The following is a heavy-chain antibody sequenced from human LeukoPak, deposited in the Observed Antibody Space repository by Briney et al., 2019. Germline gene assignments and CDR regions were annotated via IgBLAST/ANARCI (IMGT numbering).Heavy chain of an antibody. D-gene: IGHD4-17*01. CDR2: IHPSGGST. J-gene: IGHJ4*02. CDR1: GYTFTSYY. Sequence: ASVNVSCKASGYTFTSYYMHWVRQAHGPGLDLMGIIHPSGGSTSYAQKFEGRVTMTRDTSTSTVYMELSSLRSEDTAVYYCARAHLHYGDSIHDLDYWGQGTLVTVSS. CDR3: ARAHLHYGDSIHDLDY. V-gene: IGHV1-46*01.